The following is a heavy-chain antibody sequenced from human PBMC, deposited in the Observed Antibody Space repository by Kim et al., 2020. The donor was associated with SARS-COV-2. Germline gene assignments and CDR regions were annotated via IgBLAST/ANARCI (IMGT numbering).Heavy chain of an antibody. D-gene: IGHD3-10*01. J-gene: IGHJ5*02. CDR3: ARVSSEESTYNWFDP. V-gene: IGHV3-11*06. CDR1: GFTFSDYY. CDR2: ISSSSSYT. Sequence: GGSLRLSCAASGFTFSDYYMSWIRQAPGKGLEWVSYISSSSSYTNYADSVKGRFTISRDNAKNSLYLQMNSLRAEDTAVYYCARVSSEESTYNWFDPWGQGTLVTVSS.